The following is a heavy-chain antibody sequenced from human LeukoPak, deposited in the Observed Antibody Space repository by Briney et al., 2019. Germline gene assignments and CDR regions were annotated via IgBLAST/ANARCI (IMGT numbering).Heavy chain of an antibody. D-gene: IGHD3-10*01. CDR3: AKVEDYYVSGSYRGCFDN. CDR2: ISGSGGST. CDR1: GFTSSSFA. J-gene: IGHJ4*02. Sequence: PGGSLRLSCAASGFTSSSFAMNWVRQAPGKGLEWVSGISGSGGSTNYADSVKGRFTISRDNSKNTLYLQMNSLRAEDTAVYYCAKVEDYYVSGSYRGCFDNWGQGTLVTVSS. V-gene: IGHV3-23*01.